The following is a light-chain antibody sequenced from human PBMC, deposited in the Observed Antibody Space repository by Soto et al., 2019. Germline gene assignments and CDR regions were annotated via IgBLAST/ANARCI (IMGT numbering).Light chain of an antibody. CDR3: QSYDSSLSGVV. CDR1: NIGYKT. V-gene: IGLV3-21*02. Sequence: SYELTQPPSVSVAPGQTATFICGGDNIGYKTVHWYQQRPGQAPVLVVYDDSDRPSGIPERFSGSNSGNTATLTINRVEAGDEADYYCQSYDSSLSGVVFGGGTKLTVL. CDR2: DDS. J-gene: IGLJ2*01.